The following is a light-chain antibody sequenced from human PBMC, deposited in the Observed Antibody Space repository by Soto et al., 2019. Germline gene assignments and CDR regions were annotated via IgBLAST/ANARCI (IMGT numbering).Light chain of an antibody. Sequence: QAVVTQEPSLTVSPGGTVALTCGSSTGAVTSGHYPYWFQQKPGQAPRTLIYDTSNKHSWTPARFSGSLLGGKAALTLSGAQTEDEADYYCLLLYSTGRVFGGGTKLTVL. J-gene: IGLJ2*01. CDR2: DTS. CDR1: TGAVTSGHY. V-gene: IGLV7-46*01. CDR3: LLLYSTGRV.